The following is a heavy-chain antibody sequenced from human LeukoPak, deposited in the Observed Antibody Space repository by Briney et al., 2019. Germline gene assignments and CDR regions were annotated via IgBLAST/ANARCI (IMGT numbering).Heavy chain of an antibody. V-gene: IGHV1-2*02. Sequence: ASVKISCKASGYTFTGYYMHWVRQAPGQGLEWMGWINPNSGGTNYAQKFQGRVTMTRDTSINTAYMELSRLRSDDTAVYYCARWELSGPYGMDVWGQGTTVTVSS. CDR3: ARWELSGPYGMDV. CDR2: INPNSGGT. D-gene: IGHD1-26*01. CDR1: GYTFTGYY. J-gene: IGHJ6*02.